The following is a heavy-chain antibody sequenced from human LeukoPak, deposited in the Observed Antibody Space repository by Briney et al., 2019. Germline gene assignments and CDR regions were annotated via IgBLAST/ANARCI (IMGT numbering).Heavy chain of an antibody. CDR1: GYTFTGYY. J-gene: IGHJ4*02. D-gene: IGHD2-2*01. CDR2: INPNSGGT. V-gene: IGHV1-2*02. Sequence: ASVKVSCKASGYTFTGYYMHWVRQAPGQGLEWMGWINPNSGGTNYAQTFQGRVTMTRDTSISTAYMELSRLRSDDTAVYYCARDSEYCSSTSCIDYWGQGTLVTVSS. CDR3: ARDSEYCSSTSCIDY.